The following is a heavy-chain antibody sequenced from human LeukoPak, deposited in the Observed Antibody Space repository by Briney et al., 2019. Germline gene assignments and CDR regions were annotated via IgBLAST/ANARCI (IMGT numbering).Heavy chain of an antibody. J-gene: IGHJ6*03. CDR3: AKTYSSSSVYYYYYMDV. D-gene: IGHD6-6*01. V-gene: IGHV3-23*01. Sequence: GGSLRLSCAASGFTFSNYAMSWVRQAPGKGLEWVSTINDRGIATYYADSVKGRFTISRDNSKNTLSLQVSSLRAEDTAVYYCAKTYSSSSVYYYYYMDVRGKGTTVTVSS. CDR2: INDRGIAT. CDR1: GFTFSNYA.